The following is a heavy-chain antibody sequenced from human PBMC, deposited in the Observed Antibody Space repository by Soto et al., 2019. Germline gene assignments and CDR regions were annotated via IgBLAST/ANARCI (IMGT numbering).Heavy chain of an antibody. CDR2: INPYSGGT. V-gene: IGHV1-2*02. CDR1: GYTFTDYF. J-gene: IGHJ4*02. CDR3: VRDLTYPFYLDS. Sequence: ASVKVSCKASGYTFTDYFIHWVRQAPGQGLEWMGCINPYSGGTNSAQNFQGRVTMTRDTSISTAYMELTSLRSDDTAVYYCVRDLTYPFYLDSWGQGTLVSVSS.